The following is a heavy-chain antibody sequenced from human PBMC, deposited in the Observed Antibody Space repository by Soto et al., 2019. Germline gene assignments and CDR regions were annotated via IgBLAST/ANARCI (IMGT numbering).Heavy chain of an antibody. Sequence: EVQLVESGGDLAQPGGSLRLSCAASGFSFSSYWMSWVRQAPGKGLEWVAKVNQDGSEKYYVDSVKGRFTISRDNAENSLVLQMNSLRAEDTAVYYCGSDFLYVGATFYFDCWGQGTLVTVSS. V-gene: IGHV3-7*05. CDR1: GFSFSSYW. D-gene: IGHD1-26*01. CDR3: GSDFLYVGATFYFDC. J-gene: IGHJ4*02. CDR2: VNQDGSEK.